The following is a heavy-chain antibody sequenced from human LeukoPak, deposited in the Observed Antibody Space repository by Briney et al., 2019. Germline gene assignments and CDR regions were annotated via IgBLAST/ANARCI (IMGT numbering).Heavy chain of an antibody. CDR3: ASPRSSHWYGVYAFDI. Sequence: SETLSLTCTVSGGSISSYYWSWIRQPAGKGLEWIGRIYTSGSTNYNPSLKSRVTMSVDTSKNQFSLKLSSVTAADTAMYYCASPRSSHWYGVYAFDIWGQGTMVTVSS. CDR1: GGSISSYY. V-gene: IGHV4-4*07. J-gene: IGHJ3*02. D-gene: IGHD6-19*01. CDR2: IYTSGST.